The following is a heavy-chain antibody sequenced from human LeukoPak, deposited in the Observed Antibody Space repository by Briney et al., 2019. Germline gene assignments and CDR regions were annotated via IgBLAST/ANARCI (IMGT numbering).Heavy chain of an antibody. Sequence: GESLKISCKGSGYTFTNYWIGWVRQMPGKGLEWMGIIYPDDSDTKYSPSFQGQVTISADKSISTAYLQWSSLKASDTAMYYCARHVGGIRGSYEIDYWGQGTLVTVSS. V-gene: IGHV5-51*01. D-gene: IGHD1-26*01. CDR1: GYTFTNYW. CDR3: ARHVGGIRGSYEIDY. CDR2: IYPDDSDT. J-gene: IGHJ4*02.